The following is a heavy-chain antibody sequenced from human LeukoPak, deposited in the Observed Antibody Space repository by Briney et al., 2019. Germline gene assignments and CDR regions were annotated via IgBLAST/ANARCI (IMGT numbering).Heavy chain of an antibody. Sequence: RASVKVSCKASGYTFTSYAMHWVRQAPGQRLERMGGINAGNGNTKYSQKFQGRVTITRDTSASTAYMELSSLRSEDTAVYYCARAKGYYYGSGSYLGMDVWGKGTTVTVSS. CDR2: INAGNGNT. CDR3: ARAKGYYYGSGSYLGMDV. J-gene: IGHJ6*04. D-gene: IGHD3-10*01. V-gene: IGHV1-3*01. CDR1: GYTFTSYA.